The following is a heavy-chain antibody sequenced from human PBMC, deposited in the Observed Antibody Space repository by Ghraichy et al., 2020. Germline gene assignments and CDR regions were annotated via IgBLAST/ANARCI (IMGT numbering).Heavy chain of an antibody. D-gene: IGHD3-3*01. J-gene: IGHJ3*01. CDR3: AMRYYDFWSGYASFDL. Sequence: QTLSLTCTVSGGSISSSSYYWVWIRQPPGKGLEWIGTMYYSGSTSYKSSLKSRVTISVDTSKNQFSLKLTSVTAADTAVYYCAMRYYDFWSGYASFDLWGQGTMVTVSS. CDR2: MYYSGST. V-gene: IGHV4-39*01. CDR1: GGSISSSSYY.